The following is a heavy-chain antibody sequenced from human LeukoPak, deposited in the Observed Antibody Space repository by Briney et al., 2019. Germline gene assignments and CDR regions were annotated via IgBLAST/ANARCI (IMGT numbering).Heavy chain of an antibody. CDR1: GFTFSSYW. V-gene: IGHV3-7*01. CDR3: ARDPGADWYLGYYYGMDV. Sequence: GGSLRLSCAASGFTFSSYWMSWVRQAPGKGLEWVANIKQDGSEKYYVDSVKGRFTISRDNAKNSLYLQMNSLRAEDTAVYYCARDPGADWYLGYYYGMDVWGQGTTVIVSS. J-gene: IGHJ6*02. CDR2: IKQDGSEK. D-gene: IGHD3-9*01.